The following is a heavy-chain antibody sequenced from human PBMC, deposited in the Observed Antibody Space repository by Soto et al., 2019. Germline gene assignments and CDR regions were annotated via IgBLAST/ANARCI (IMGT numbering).Heavy chain of an antibody. J-gene: IGHJ4*02. CDR3: AIAYYYDSSGYYYFDY. CDR2: IYPGDSDT. CDR1: GYSFTIYW. Sequence: GESLKISCKGSGYSFTIYWIGWVRQMPGKGLEWMGIIYPGDSDTRYSPSFQGQVTISADKSISTAYLQWSSLKASDTAMYYCAIAYYYDSSGYYYFDYWGQGTLVTVSS. V-gene: IGHV5-51*01. D-gene: IGHD3-22*01.